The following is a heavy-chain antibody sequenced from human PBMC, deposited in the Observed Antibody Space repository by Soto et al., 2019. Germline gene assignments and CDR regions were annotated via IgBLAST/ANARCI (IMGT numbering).Heavy chain of an antibody. CDR3: AKDIHWYGMAV. D-gene: IGHD1-1*01. J-gene: IGHJ6*02. CDR1: GFTFSSYF. Sequence: XGSLRLSCAASGFTFSSYFMCWVRQAPGKGLEWVSDIDTSGDRTHHADSVKGRFTISRDNSKNTLYLQMNSLRGEDTAVYYCAKDIHWYGMAVWGQGPAVTVSS. V-gene: IGHV3-23*01. CDR2: IDTSGDRT.